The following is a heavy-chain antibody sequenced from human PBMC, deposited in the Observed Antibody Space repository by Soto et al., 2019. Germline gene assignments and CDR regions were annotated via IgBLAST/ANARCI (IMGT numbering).Heavy chain of an antibody. CDR3: ARHQGGYGGPFDY. D-gene: IGHD3-16*01. J-gene: IGHJ4*02. V-gene: IGHV4-59*08. CDR1: GGSMSGFY. Sequence: SETLSLTCTVSGGSMSGFYWSWIRQPPGKGLDWIGFVHYSGSTNYNPSLTSRVSISIDTPRNQFSLKLSSVTAADTAVYYCARHQGGYGGPFDYWGQGTLVTVSS. CDR2: VHYSGST.